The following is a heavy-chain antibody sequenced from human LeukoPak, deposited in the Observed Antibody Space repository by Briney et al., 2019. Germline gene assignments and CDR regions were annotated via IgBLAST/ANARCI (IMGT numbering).Heavy chain of an antibody. CDR2: ISSRSSYI. Sequence: KPGGSLRLSCAASGFTFSSYSMNWVRQAPGKGLEWVSSISSRSSYIYYADSVKGRFTISRDNAKNSLYLQMNSLRAEDTAVYYCARDPVAGHDYWGQGTLVTVSS. V-gene: IGHV3-21*01. CDR3: ARDPVAGHDY. CDR1: GFTFSSYS. D-gene: IGHD6-19*01. J-gene: IGHJ4*02.